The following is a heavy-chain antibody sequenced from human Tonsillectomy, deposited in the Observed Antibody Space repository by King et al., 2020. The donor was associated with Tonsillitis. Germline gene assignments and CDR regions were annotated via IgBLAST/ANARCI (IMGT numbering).Heavy chain of an antibody. Sequence: VQLQQWGAGLLEPSETLPLTCAVYGGSFSDYYWSWIRQPPGKGLEWIGEINHSGSTNYSPSLNSRVAMSVDTSKNQFSLKLSSVTAADTAVYYCARGAKWGLDWGQGTLVTVSP. CDR1: GGSFSDYY. CDR3: ARGAKWGLD. J-gene: IGHJ4*02. V-gene: IGHV4-34*01. CDR2: INHSGST. D-gene: IGHD7-27*01.